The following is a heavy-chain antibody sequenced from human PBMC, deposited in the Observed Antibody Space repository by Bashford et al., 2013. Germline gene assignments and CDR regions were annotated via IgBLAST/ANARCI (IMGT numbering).Heavy chain of an antibody. CDR3: ARAMTTAPFYYGMDV. D-gene: IGHD4-17*01. V-gene: IGHV1-8*01. J-gene: IGHJ6*02. Sequence: ASVKVSCQASGYSFTTFDITWVRQATGQGLEWMGWMNPNSLNTVYAQRFQGRVTITRDTSTNTAYMDLHTLRSDDTAVYYCARAMTTAPFYYGMDVWGQGTTVTVSS. CDR1: GYSFTTFD. CDR2: MNPNSLNT.